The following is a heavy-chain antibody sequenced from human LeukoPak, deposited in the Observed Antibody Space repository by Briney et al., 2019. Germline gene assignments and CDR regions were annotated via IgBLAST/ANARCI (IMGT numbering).Heavy chain of an antibody. J-gene: IGHJ3*02. CDR2: INPKSGVT. V-gene: IGHV1-2*02. Sequence: ASVKVSCKASGYTFTDYYLHWVRQAPGQGLEWMGWINPKSGVTDSKMKFQGRVTLTRDTSITTAYMELISLTSDDAAVYYCARGKYYYDSSGYPRYAFDIWGQGTMVTVSS. CDR3: ARGKYYYDSSGYPRYAFDI. CDR1: GYTFTDYY. D-gene: IGHD3-22*01.